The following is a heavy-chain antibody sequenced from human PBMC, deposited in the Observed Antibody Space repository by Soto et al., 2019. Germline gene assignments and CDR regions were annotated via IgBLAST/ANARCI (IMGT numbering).Heavy chain of an antibody. Sequence: SETLSLTCTVSGDSISSSYWSWIRQSPGKGLEWIGYIYYSGSTNYNASLKSRVTISVDTSKNQFSLKLSSVTAADTAVYYCARAGAATLSDYWGQGTLVTVSS. V-gene: IGHV4-59*01. D-gene: IGHD2-15*01. CDR3: ARAGAATLSDY. J-gene: IGHJ4*02. CDR2: IYYSGST. CDR1: GDSISSSY.